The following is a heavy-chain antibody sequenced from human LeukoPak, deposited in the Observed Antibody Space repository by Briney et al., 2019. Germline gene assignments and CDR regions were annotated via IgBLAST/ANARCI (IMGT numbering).Heavy chain of an antibody. CDR3: ARVDYRYSSGSHDDYGMDV. CDR2: ISYDGSTA. V-gene: IGHV3-30*04. D-gene: IGHD3-10*01. J-gene: IGHJ6*02. Sequence: GGSLRLSCAASGFRFDFYAMHWVRQAPGRGLEWMSLISYDGSTAYYPDSVKGRFTISRDNSKNTVYLQMNSLRPEDTAVYYCARVDYRYSSGSHDDYGMDVWGQGTTVTVSS. CDR1: GFRFDFYA.